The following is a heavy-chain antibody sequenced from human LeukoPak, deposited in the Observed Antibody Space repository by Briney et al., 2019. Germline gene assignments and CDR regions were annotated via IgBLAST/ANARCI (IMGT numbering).Heavy chain of an antibody. V-gene: IGHV3-66*01. CDR2: IYSGGST. D-gene: IGHD3-10*01. J-gene: IGHJ4*02. CDR3: AKGLRWFGNFYFNFFDH. Sequence: PGGSLRLSCAASGFTVSSNYMSWVRQAPGKGLEWVSVIYSGGSTYYADSVKGRFTISRDNAKNSLYLQMNSLRAEDTAVYFCAKGLRWFGNFYFNFFDHWGQGILVTVSS. CDR1: GFTVSSNY.